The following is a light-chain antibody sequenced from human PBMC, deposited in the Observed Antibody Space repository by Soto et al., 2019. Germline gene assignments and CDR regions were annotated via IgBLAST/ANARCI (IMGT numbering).Light chain of an antibody. Sequence: QSALAQPASVSGSPGQSITISCTGTSSDIGAYNYVSWYQHHPGKAPKLMISEVSNRPSGVSNRFSGSKSGNTASLTISGLLAEDVAVYYFRSYSRSGTLYVFGPGTKLTVL. V-gene: IGLV2-14*01. J-gene: IGLJ1*01. CDR1: SSDIGAYNY. CDR2: EVS. CDR3: RSYSRSGTLYV.